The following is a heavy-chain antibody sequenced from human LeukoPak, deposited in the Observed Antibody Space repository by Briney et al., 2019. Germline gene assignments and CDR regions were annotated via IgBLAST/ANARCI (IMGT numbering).Heavy chain of an antibody. J-gene: IGHJ4*02. V-gene: IGHV4-4*07. CDR2: IYTSGST. CDR3: ARGGDDIVATTLFDY. CDR1: GGSISSYY. D-gene: IGHD5-12*01. Sequence: SETLSLTCTVSGGSISSYYWSWIRQPAGKGLEWIGRIYTSGSTNYHPSLKSRVTMSVDTSKNQFSLKLSSVTAADTAVYYCARGGDDIVATTLFDYWGQGTLVTVSS.